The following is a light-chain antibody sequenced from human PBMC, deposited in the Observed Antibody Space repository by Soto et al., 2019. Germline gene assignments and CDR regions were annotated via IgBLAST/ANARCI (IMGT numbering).Light chain of an antibody. J-gene: IGLJ1*01. V-gene: IGLV1-47*01. Sequence: QSVLTQPPSASGTPGQRVTISCSGSSSNLGSNYVYWYQQLPGTAPKLLIYRNNQRPSGVPDRFSRSKSGTSASLAISGLRSEDEADYYCAAWDDSLTGYVFGTGTKLTVL. CDR2: RNN. CDR1: SSNLGSNY. CDR3: AAWDDSLTGYV.